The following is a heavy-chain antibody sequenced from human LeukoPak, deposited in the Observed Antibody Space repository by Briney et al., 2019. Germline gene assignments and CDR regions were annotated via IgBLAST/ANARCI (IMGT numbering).Heavy chain of an antibody. CDR3: ARRMPGDAFDV. J-gene: IGHJ3*01. V-gene: IGHV3-20*04. D-gene: IGHD2-2*01. CDR1: EFILSSYE. Sequence: PGGSLRLSCTAPEFILSSYEMNWVRQAPGKGLEWVCNINWNGGSTSYADSLKGRLTISRDNAKSSLYLQMNSLRAEDTAMYFCARRMPGDAFDVWGQGTMVTVSS. CDR2: INWNGGST.